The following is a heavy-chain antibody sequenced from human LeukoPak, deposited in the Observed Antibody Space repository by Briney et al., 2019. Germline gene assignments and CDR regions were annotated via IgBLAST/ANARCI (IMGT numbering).Heavy chain of an antibody. CDR1: EFTFSSYA. CDR2: ISGSGQRT. Sequence: PGGSLRLSCGPSEFTFSSYAMSWVRQSPGTGLEWVSSISGSGQRTYYADSVKDSLTISRDNSKTKLYLQMNSLRAEDTAVYYCAKESGYDSSGYHDYWGQGTLVTVSS. CDR3: AKESGYDSSGYHDY. D-gene: IGHD3-22*01. J-gene: IGHJ4*02. V-gene: IGHV3-23*01.